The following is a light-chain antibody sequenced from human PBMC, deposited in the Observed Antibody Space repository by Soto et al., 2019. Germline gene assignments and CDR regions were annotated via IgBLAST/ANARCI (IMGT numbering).Light chain of an antibody. CDR2: DVS. Sequence: QSALTQPASVSGSPGQSITISCTGTSSDVGGYNYVSWYQQLPGKAPKLMISDVSHRPSGVSNRFSGSKSRNTASLTISGLQDEDEADYYCSSYTSSSIVVFGGGTKVTVL. CDR1: SSDVGGYNY. J-gene: IGLJ2*01. V-gene: IGLV2-14*03. CDR3: SSYTSSSIVV.